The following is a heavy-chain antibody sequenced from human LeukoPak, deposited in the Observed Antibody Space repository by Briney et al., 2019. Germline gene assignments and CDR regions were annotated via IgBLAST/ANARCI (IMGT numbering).Heavy chain of an antibody. Sequence: GGSLRLSCAASGFAFSTYALTWVRQAPGKGLEWVSSITGTGGTSYADSVKGRFTVSRDNSKNTLYLQMNSLRAEDTAVYYCARENYYDSSETDAFDIWGQGTMVTVSS. J-gene: IGHJ3*02. V-gene: IGHV3-23*01. CDR2: ITGTGGT. CDR1: GFAFSTYA. CDR3: ARENYYDSSETDAFDI. D-gene: IGHD3-22*01.